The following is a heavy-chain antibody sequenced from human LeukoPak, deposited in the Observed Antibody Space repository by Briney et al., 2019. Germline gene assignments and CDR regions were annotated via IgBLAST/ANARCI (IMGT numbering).Heavy chain of an antibody. CDR1: HYSINDGYY. CDR2: IYKEGTT. J-gene: IGHJ5*02. D-gene: IGHD3-16*02. V-gene: IGHV4-38-2*02. CDR3: AKGFSSYSCFAP. Sequence: SETLSLTCIVPHYSINDGYYWGWVRQPPGRGLEWIGNIYKEGTTHYNSSLSSRVTISVDTSKNQFSLTLRSVTAADTAVYYCAKGFSSYSCFAPWGPGILVTVSS.